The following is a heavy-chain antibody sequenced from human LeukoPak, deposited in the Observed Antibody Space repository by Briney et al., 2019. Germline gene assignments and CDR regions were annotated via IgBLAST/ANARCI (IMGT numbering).Heavy chain of an antibody. D-gene: IGHD6-19*01. Sequence: SGGSLRLSCAASGFTFSGSAMSWVRQAPGEGLEWVSLISYSGANSYYTDSVRGRFTISRDNSKDTLFLQMNSLRAEDTAVYYCAKVKRYSSGWYFDYWGQGTLVTVSS. CDR1: GFTFSGSA. J-gene: IGHJ4*02. CDR2: ISYSGANS. V-gene: IGHV3-23*01. CDR3: AKVKRYSSGWYFDY.